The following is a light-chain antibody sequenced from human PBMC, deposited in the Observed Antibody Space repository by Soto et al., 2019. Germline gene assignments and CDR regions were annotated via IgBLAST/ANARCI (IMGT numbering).Light chain of an antibody. J-gene: IGKJ1*01. Sequence: DLQMTQSTSSLSASVGDRVTITCRASQGINSFLAWYQQKPGKAPKVLIYAATSFQSAVPSSLSGSGGGTEVTISIWNLRPEDKATSYLQLLSGFPPIFGRGTKVDIK. V-gene: IGKV1-9*01. CDR1: QGINSF. CDR3: QLLSGFPPI. CDR2: AAT.